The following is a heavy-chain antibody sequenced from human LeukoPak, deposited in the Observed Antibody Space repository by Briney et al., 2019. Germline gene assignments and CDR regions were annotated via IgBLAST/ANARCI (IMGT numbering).Heavy chain of an antibody. Sequence: GGSLRLSCAASGFTFSSYGMHWVRQAPGKGLEWVTVIWYDGSNKYYADSVKGRFTISRDNSNNTLYLQMNRLRAEDTAVYYCARHYDFWGNNWFDPWGQGTLVTVSS. CDR2: IWYDGSNK. CDR1: GFTFSSYG. J-gene: IGHJ5*02. CDR3: ARHYDFWGNNWFDP. D-gene: IGHD3/OR15-3a*01. V-gene: IGHV3-33*01.